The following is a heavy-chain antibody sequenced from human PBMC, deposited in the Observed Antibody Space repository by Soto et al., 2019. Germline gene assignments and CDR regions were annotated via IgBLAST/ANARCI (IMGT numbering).Heavy chain of an antibody. CDR2: IIPIFGTA. CDR3: ARGWYYDFWSGHTDYYYYGMDV. Sequence: ASVKVSCKASGGTFSSYAISWVRQAPGQGLEWMGGIIPIFGTANYAQKFQGRVTITADKSTSTAYMELSSPRSEDTAVYYCARGWYYDFWSGHTDYYYYGMDVWGQGTTVTVSS. D-gene: IGHD3-3*01. V-gene: IGHV1-69*06. CDR1: GGTFSSYA. J-gene: IGHJ6*02.